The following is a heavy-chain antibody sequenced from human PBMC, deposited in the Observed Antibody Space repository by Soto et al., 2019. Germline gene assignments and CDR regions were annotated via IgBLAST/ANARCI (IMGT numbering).Heavy chain of an antibody. CDR2: IYAGGDT. CDR3: ARGLGFCSGGACYEY. V-gene: IGHV3-53*01. J-gene: IGHJ4*02. Sequence: WGSLRLACAASGFGVSDNYVTLCRHSPGKGLEWVSVIYAGGDTFYADSVKGRFTISRDTSENMVYLQMRSLTVEDTAVYHCARGLGFCSGGACYEYWGQGTVVTVSS. D-gene: IGHD2-15*01. CDR1: GFGVSDNY.